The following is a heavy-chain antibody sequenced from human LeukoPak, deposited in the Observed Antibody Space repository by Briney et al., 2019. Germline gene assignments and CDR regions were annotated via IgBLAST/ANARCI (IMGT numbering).Heavy chain of an antibody. CDR2: IIPIFGTA. Sequence: SVKVSCKASVGTFSSYAISWVQQAPGQGLEWMGGIIPIFGTANYAQKSQGRVTNTADDSPNTAYLETSSLNSEDQAVYYCATPAGYCSSTSCFSFDYWGQGTLVTVSS. CDR1: VGTFSSYA. D-gene: IGHD2-2*01. J-gene: IGHJ4*02. V-gene: IGHV1-69*01. CDR3: ATPAGYCSSTSCFSFDY.